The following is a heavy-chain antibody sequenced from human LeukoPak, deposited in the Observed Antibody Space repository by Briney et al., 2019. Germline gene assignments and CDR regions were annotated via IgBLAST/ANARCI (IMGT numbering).Heavy chain of an antibody. D-gene: IGHD3-9*01. CDR3: ARRDYDILTGYYTVLDY. V-gene: IGHV4-39*01. CDR1: GGSISSSSYY. J-gene: IGHJ4*02. CDR2: IYYSGST. Sequence: PSETLSLTCTVSGGSISSSSYYWGWIRQPPGKGLEWIGSIYYSGSTYYNPSLKSRVTISVDTSKNQFSLKLSSVTAADTAVYYCARRDYDILTGYYTVLDYWGQGTLVTVSS.